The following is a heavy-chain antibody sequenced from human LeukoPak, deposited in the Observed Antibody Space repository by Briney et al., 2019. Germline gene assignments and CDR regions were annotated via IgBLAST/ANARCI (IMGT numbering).Heavy chain of an antibody. V-gene: IGHV5-51*01. CDR1: GYSFTYYW. CDR2: IYPGDSDT. CDR3: ARQDGNSKYYFDY. D-gene: IGHD1-1*01. J-gene: IGHJ4*02. Sequence: GASLKISCKGSGYSFTYYWIGWLRRLPGKGLEWMGIIYPGDSDTRYRPSFQGQVTISVDKSISTAYLQWSSLKASDTAMYYCARQDGNSKYYFDYWGQGTLVTVSS.